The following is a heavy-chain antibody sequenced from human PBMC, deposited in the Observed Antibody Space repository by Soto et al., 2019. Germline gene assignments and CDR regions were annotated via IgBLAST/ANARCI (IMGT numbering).Heavy chain of an antibody. CDR3: ARDPLVITMIAVVTPSDAFDI. J-gene: IGHJ3*02. V-gene: IGHV1-18*04. Sequence: ASVKVSCKASGYTFTSYGISWVRQAPGQGLEWMGWISAYNGNTNYAQKLQGRVTMTTDTSTSTAYMELRSLRSDDTAVYYCARDPLVITMIAVVTPSDAFDIWGQGTMVTVSS. CDR1: GYTFTSYG. D-gene: IGHD3-22*01. CDR2: ISAYNGNT.